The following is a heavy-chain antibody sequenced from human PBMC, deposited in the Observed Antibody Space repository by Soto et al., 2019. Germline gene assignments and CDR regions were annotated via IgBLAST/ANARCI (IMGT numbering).Heavy chain of an antibody. CDR2: IFYSGST. Sequence: QVQLQESGPGLVKPSQSLSLTCSVSGGSINSGGYYWSWIRQHPGKGLEWIGSIFYSGSTYYNPALKLRLTLSVDTSKNQCSLKLKSATVAATAVYYCARDRGDSGFWSGPGVYFDFWGQGTLVTVSS. D-gene: IGHD3-3*01. CDR1: GGSINSGGYY. CDR3: ARDRGDSGFWSGPGVYFDF. J-gene: IGHJ4*02. V-gene: IGHV4-31*03.